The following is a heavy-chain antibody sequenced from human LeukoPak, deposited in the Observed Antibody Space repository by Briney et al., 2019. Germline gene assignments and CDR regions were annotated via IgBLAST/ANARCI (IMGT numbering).Heavy chain of an antibody. J-gene: IGHJ4*02. V-gene: IGHV1-46*01. CDR3: ALSPPYREPIDY. Sequence: ASVKVSCKASGYTFTSYYMHWVRQAPGQGLEWRGIINPSGGSTSYAQKFQGRVTMTRDTSTSTVYMELSSLRSEDTAVYYCALSPPYREPIDYWGQGTLVTVSS. CDR2: INPSGGST. D-gene: IGHD1-14*01. CDR1: GYTFTSYY.